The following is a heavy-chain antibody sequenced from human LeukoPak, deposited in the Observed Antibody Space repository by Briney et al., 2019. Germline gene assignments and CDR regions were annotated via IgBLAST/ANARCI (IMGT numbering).Heavy chain of an antibody. CDR1: GFIFSDYY. V-gene: IGHV3-11*06. Sequence: GGSLRLCCAVSGFIFSDYYMSWSRQATGKGLEWVSYISSNSRSTSYADAVKGRFTISRDNAKNSLYLQMNSLRAEDTAVYYCAREIAAAGIDYWGQGILVTVSS. CDR2: ISSNSRST. CDR3: AREIAAAGIDY. J-gene: IGHJ4*02. D-gene: IGHD6-13*01.